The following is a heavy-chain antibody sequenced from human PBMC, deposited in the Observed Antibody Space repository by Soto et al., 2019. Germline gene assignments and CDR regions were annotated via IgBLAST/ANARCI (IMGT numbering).Heavy chain of an antibody. CDR2: VKSKTDGGTT. CDR1: GFTFSNAW. J-gene: IGHJ4*01. V-gene: IGHV3-15*07. D-gene: IGHD3-10*01. CDR3: TKDSYISEAPVRLDY. Sequence: EVQLLESGGGLVKPGGSLTLSCAASGFTFSNAWINWVRQAPGKGLEWVCRVKSKTDGGTTDFAASGRGRFPISRDNSISMSFMRMNSLKTEDTAVYYCTKDSYISEAPVRLDYWGHGPLVTASS.